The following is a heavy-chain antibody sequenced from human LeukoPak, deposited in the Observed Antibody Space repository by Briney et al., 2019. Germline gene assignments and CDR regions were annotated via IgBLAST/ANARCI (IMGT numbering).Heavy chain of an antibody. D-gene: IGHD3-3*01. J-gene: IGHJ4*02. CDR1: GFTFSSYA. Sequence: GGSLRLSCAASGFTFSSYAMSWVRQAPGKGLEWVSAISGSGGSTYYADSVKGRFTISRDNSKNTLYLQMNSLRAEDTAVYYCAKVFSLYDFWSGYYFDYWGQGTLVTVSS. CDR2: ISGSGGST. CDR3: AKVFSLYDFWSGYYFDY. V-gene: IGHV3-23*01.